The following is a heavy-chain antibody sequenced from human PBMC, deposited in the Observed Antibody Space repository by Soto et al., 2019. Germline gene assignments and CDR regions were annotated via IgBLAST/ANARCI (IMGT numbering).Heavy chain of an antibody. D-gene: IGHD2-2*01. CDR2: ISGSGGAT. Sequence: GSLRLSCAASGFTFSTYAMSWVRQAPGKGLEWVSAISGSGGATYYADSVKGRFTISRDNSKNTLYLQMNSLRAEDTAVYYCAKDRCHYATPGWFDPWGQGTLVTVSS. CDR1: GFTFSTYA. J-gene: IGHJ5*02. CDR3: AKDRCHYATPGWFDP. V-gene: IGHV3-23*01.